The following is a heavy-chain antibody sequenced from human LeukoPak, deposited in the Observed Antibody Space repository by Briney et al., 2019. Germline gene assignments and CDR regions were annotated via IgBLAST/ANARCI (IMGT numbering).Heavy chain of an antibody. Sequence: GGSLRLSCAASGFTFSSYGMHWVRQAPGKGLEWVALIWYDGSNKYYADSVKGRLTISRDNSKNTLYLQMNSLRAEDTAVYYCAKSSYYDSSGYYREYYFDYWGQGTLVTVSS. J-gene: IGHJ4*02. CDR3: AKSSYYDSSGYYREYYFDY. CDR2: IWYDGSNK. CDR1: GFTFSSYG. D-gene: IGHD3-22*01. V-gene: IGHV3-33*06.